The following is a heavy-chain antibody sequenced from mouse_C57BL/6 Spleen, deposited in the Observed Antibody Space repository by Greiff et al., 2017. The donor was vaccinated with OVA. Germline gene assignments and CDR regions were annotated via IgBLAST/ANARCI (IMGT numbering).Heavy chain of an antibody. D-gene: IGHD1-1*01. CDR1: GFTFSNYW. CDR3: TGATDWYFDV. CDR2: IRLKSDNYAT. J-gene: IGHJ1*03. Sequence: DVKLVESGGGLVQPGGSMKLSCVASGFTFSNYWMNWVRQSPEKGLEWVAQIRLKSDNYATHYAESVKGRFTISRDDSKSSVYLQMNNLRAEDTGIYYCTGATDWYFDVWGTGTTVTVSS. V-gene: IGHV6-3*01.